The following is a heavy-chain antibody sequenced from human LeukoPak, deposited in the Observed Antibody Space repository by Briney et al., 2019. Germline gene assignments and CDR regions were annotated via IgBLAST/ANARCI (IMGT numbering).Heavy chain of an antibody. Sequence: GGSLGLSCAASGFTFSSYAMSWVRQAPGKGLEWVSAISGSGGSTYYADSVKGRFTISRDNSKNTLYLQMNSLRAEDTAVYYCAKDLGGDPYYYDSSGYSPSDAFDIWGQGTMVTVSS. D-gene: IGHD3-22*01. CDR3: AKDLGGDPYYYDSSGYSPSDAFDI. CDR2: ISGSGGST. J-gene: IGHJ3*02. CDR1: GFTFSSYA. V-gene: IGHV3-23*01.